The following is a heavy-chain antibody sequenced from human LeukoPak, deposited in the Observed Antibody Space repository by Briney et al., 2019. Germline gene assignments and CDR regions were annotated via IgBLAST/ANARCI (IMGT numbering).Heavy chain of an antibody. CDR3: ARSPYYYDSSGYSRLYYFDY. CDR1: GGSISSSSYY. CDR2: IYYSGST. V-gene: IGHV4-39*01. J-gene: IGHJ4*02. Sequence: PSETLSLTCTVSGGSISSSSYYWGWIRQPPGKGLEWIGSIYYSGSTYYNPSLKSRVTISVDTSKNQFSLKLSSVTAADTAVCYCARSPYYYDSSGYSRLYYFDYWGQGTLVTVSS. D-gene: IGHD3-22*01.